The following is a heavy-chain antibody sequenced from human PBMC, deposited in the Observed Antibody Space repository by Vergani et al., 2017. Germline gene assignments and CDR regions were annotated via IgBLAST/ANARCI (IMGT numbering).Heavy chain of an antibody. CDR3: ARDFAFWSGYYANNFDY. CDR2: ISYDGSNK. CDR1: GFTFSSYA. V-gene: IGHV3-30*01. D-gene: IGHD3-3*01. Sequence: QVQLVESGGGVVQPGRSLRLSCAASGFTFSSYAMHWVRQAPGKGLEWVAVISYDGSNKYYADSVKGRFTISRDNSKNTLYLQMNSLRAEDTAVYYCARDFAFWSGYYANNFDYWGQGTLVTVSS. J-gene: IGHJ4*02.